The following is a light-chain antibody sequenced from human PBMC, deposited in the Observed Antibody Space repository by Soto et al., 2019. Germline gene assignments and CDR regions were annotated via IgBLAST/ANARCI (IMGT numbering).Light chain of an antibody. CDR3: QQYGSSPYT. Sequence: EIVLTQSPVTLSLSPGERATLSCRASQSVSSSYLAWYQQKPGQAPRLLIYDASSRATGIPDRLSGSGSGTDFTLTINRLEPEDFAVYYCQQYGSSPYTFGQGTKLEIK. J-gene: IGKJ2*01. V-gene: IGKV3-20*01. CDR1: QSVSSSY. CDR2: DAS.